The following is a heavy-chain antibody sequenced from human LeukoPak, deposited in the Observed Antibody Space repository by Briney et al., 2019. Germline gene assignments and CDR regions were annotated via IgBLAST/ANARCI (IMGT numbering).Heavy chain of an antibody. CDR2: INPNSGGT. CDR3: ARAPMITFGGVIEHWFDP. CDR1: GYTFTGYY. D-gene: IGHD3-16*02. V-gene: IGHV1-2*02. J-gene: IGHJ5*02. Sequence: GASVKVSCKASGYTFTGYYMHWVRQAPGQGLEWMGWINPNSGGTNYAQKFQGRVTMTRDTSISTAYMELSRLRSDDTAVYYCARAPMITFGGVIEHWFDPWGQGTLVTVSA.